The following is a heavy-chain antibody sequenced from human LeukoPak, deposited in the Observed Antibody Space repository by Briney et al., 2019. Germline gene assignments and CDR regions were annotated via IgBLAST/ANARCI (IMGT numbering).Heavy chain of an antibody. D-gene: IGHD2-15*01. J-gene: IGHJ3*02. V-gene: IGHV1-2*02. CDR3: ARDLSGGALGAFDI. CDR2: INPNSGGT. CDR1: GYIFTAYY. Sequence: APGKFYCMSSGYIFTAYYIHWLRQAPGQALDWIRWINPNSGGTSFALNFQGRVTLTRDTSISTVYMELSRLRSDDTAVYYCARDLSGGALGAFDIWGQGTMVTVSS.